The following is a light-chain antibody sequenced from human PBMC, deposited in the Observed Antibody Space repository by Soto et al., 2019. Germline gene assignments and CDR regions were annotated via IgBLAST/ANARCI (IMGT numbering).Light chain of an antibody. CDR2: KAS. J-gene: IGKJ1*01. Sequence: DIHMTQSPSTLSASVGDRFTITCRASQNIDNWLAWYQQKPGKAPKLLIKKASSLESGVPLRLRGSGSGTEFTLTISSLQPDDLASYYCQQVKSHSTFGQGTKVDIK. CDR3: QQVKSHST. CDR1: QNIDNW. V-gene: IGKV1-5*03.